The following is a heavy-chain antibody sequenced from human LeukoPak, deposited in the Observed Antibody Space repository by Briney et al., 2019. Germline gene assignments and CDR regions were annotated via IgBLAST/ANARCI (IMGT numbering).Heavy chain of an antibody. CDR1: GFTFSRYA. CDR3: ARDGGYDFWSGYYQDY. V-gene: IGHV3-30-3*01. D-gene: IGHD3-3*01. CDR2: ISYDANIGSNK. Sequence: GRSLRLSCATSGFTFSRYAMHWVRQAPGKGLEWVALISYDANIGSNKYYADSVKGRFTISRDNSKNTLYLQMNSQRAEDTAVYYCARDGGYDFWSGYYQDYWGQGTLVTVSS. J-gene: IGHJ4*02.